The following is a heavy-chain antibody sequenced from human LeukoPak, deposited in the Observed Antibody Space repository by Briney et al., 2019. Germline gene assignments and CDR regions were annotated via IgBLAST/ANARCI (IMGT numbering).Heavy chain of an antibody. D-gene: IGHD2-2*01. CDR3: ARDGCSSTSCYLGDPNWFDP. CDR2: ISAYNGNT. CDR1: GYTFTSYG. J-gene: IGHJ5*02. Sequence: ASVKVSCKASGYTFTSYGISWVRQAPGQGLEWMGWISAYNGNTNYAQKLQGRVTMTTDTSTSTAYMELRSLRSDDTAVYYCARDGCSSTSCYLGDPNWFDPWGQGTLVTVSS. V-gene: IGHV1-18*01.